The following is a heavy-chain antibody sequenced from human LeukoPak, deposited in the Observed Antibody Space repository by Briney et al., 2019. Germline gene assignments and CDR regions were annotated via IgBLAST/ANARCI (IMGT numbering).Heavy chain of an antibody. CDR3: ARDDAIAAAGTNWFDP. J-gene: IGHJ5*02. CDR1: GFTFSSYS. Sequence: GGSLRLPCAASGFTFSSYSMNWVRQAPGQGRAWVSAIRSSSSYIYYADSVKGRFTTSRDNANNSLYLQMNGLRAEDTAVYYCARDDAIAAAGTNWFDPWGQGTLVTVSS. CDR2: IRSSSSYI. D-gene: IGHD6-13*01. V-gene: IGHV3-21*01.